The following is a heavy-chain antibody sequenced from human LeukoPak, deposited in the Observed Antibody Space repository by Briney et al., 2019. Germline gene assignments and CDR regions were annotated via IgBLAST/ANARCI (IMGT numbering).Heavy chain of an antibody. CDR3: ARRPTRGDAFDI. CDR2: IYHGGST. D-gene: IGHD3-10*01. J-gene: IGHJ3*02. CDR1: NYSISSGYY. Sequence: SETLSLTCTVSNYSISSGYYWAWIRQSPGKGLEWIGSIYHGGSTYYNPSLRSRVIVSVDTSKNHFSLRMRSVTAADTAVYYCARRPTRGDAFDIWGQGTLVTVSS. V-gene: IGHV4-38-2*02.